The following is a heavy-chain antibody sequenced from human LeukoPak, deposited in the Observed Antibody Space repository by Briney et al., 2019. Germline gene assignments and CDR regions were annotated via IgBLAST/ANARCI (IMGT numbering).Heavy chain of an antibody. V-gene: IGHV3-48*03. CDR2: IGSSGNTI. CDR1: TFTFSSYE. J-gene: IGHJ3*02. CDR3: ARGGYCTGGTCYLFNAFDI. D-gene: IGHD2-15*01. Sequence: GGSLRLSCAASTFTFSSYEMNWVRQAPGKGLEWVSYIGSSGNTIYYTDSVKGRFTISRDNAKNSLYLQMNSLRGEDTAVYYCARGGYCTGGTCYLFNAFDIWGQGTMVIVSS.